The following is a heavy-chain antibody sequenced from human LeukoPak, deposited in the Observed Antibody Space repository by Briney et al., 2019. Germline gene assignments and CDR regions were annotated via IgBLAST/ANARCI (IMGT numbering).Heavy chain of an antibody. CDR3: ARDFSGDFWSGYYMGPFDY. D-gene: IGHD3-3*01. CDR1: GYSISSGYF. Sequence: SETLSLTCTVSGYSISSGYFWGWMRQPPGKGLEWIGSIYYSGSTYYNPSLKSRVTISVDTSKNQFSLKLSSVTAADAAVYYCARDFSGDFWSGYYMGPFDYWGQGTLVTVSS. V-gene: IGHV4-38-2*02. CDR2: IYYSGST. J-gene: IGHJ4*02.